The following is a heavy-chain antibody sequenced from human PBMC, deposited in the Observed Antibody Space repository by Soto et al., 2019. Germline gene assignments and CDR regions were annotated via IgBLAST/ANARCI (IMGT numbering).Heavy chain of an antibody. D-gene: IGHD4-17*01. CDR1: GFSLSNATMG. Sequence: QVTLKESGPVLVKPTETLTLTCTVSGFSLSNATMGVTWIRQPPGKALEWLAHIFSNDQKSYSQSLKTRLTISKDTCKGQVVLTMTNMDPVDTATYYCARIYGGKSGGWFDPWGQGTLVTVSS. CDR3: ARIYGGKSGGWFDP. V-gene: IGHV2-26*01. J-gene: IGHJ5*02. CDR2: IFSNDQK.